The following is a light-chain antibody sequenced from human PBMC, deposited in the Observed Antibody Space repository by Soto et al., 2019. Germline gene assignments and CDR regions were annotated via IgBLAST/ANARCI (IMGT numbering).Light chain of an antibody. CDR1: SRDIGGYDF. CDR3: SSYGGSNNLL. Sequence: QSALTQPPSASGSPGQSVTICCTGTSRDIGGYDFVSWYQQHPGKAPKLLIYDVIKRPSGVPDRFSGSKSGNTASLTVSGLQTDDEADYYCSSYGGSNNLLFGGGTKLTVL. CDR2: DVI. V-gene: IGLV2-8*01. J-gene: IGLJ2*01.